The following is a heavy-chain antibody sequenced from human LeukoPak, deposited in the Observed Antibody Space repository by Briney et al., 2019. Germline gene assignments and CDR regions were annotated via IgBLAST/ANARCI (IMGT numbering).Heavy chain of an antibody. V-gene: IGHV1-69*05. CDR2: IIPIFGTA. D-gene: IGHD1-26*01. CDR1: GGTFSSYA. CDR3: ARGWELHHWFDP. J-gene: IGHJ5*02. Sequence: GASVKVSCKASGGTFSSYAISWVRQAPGQGLEWMGGIIPIFGTANYAQKFQGRVTITTDESTSTAYMELSSLRSEDTAVYYCARGWELHHWFDPWGQGTLVTVSS.